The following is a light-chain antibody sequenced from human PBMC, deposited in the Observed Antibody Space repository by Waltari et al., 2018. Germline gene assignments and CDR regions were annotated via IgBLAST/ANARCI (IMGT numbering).Light chain of an antibody. CDR3: CSYAGSRTYVV. V-gene: IGLV2-23*02. J-gene: IGLJ2*01. CDR2: EVP. CDR1: SSDVGSYNL. Sequence: QSALTQPASVSGSPGQSITISCTGTSSDVGSYNLFSWYQHHPGKAPKLMISEVPERPSGVSNRFSGSKSGNTASLTISGLQAEDEADYYCCSYAGSRTYVVFGGGTKLTVL.